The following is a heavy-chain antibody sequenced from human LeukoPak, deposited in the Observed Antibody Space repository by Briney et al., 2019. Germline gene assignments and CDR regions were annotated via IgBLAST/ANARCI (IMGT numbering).Heavy chain of an antibody. CDR1: GFTVSSNY. CDR2: IYSGGST. CDR3: AKGLVKQPIDAFDI. J-gene: IGHJ3*02. V-gene: IGHV3-53*01. D-gene: IGHD3-16*02. Sequence: GSLRLSCAASGFTVSSNYMSWVRQAPGKGLEWVSVIYSGGSTYYADSVKGRFTISRDNSKNMLYLQMNSLRAEDTAVYYCAKGLVKQPIDAFDIWGQGTMVTVSS.